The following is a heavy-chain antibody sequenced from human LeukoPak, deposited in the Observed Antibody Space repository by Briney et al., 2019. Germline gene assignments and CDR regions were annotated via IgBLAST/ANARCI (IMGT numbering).Heavy chain of an antibody. V-gene: IGHV3-23*01. CDR3: AKDRDIVVVTAIFDY. D-gene: IGHD2-21*02. CDR1: GFTFSNYA. Sequence: GGSLRLSCAVSGFTFSNYAMSWVRQAPGKGLEWVSAISGSGGSTYYADSVKGRFTISRDNSKNTLYLQMNSLRAEDTAVYYCAKDRDIVVVTAIFDYWGQGTLVTVSS. CDR2: ISGSGGST. J-gene: IGHJ4*02.